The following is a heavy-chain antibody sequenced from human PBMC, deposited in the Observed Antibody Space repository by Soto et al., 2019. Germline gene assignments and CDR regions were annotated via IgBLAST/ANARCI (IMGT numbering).Heavy chain of an antibody. CDR2: ISAYNRNT. Sequence: ASVKVSCKASGYTFSNYGISWLRQAPGQGLEWMGWISAYNRNTDYAQKLQGRLTIATDTSTSTAYMELRSLRSDDTAVYYCASRSGQLPYYFDYWGQGTLVTVSS. J-gene: IGHJ4*02. CDR1: GYTFSNYG. D-gene: IGHD6-6*01. V-gene: IGHV1-18*01. CDR3: ASRSGQLPYYFDY.